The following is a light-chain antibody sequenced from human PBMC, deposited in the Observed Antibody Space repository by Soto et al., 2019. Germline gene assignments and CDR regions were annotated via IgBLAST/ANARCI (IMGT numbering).Light chain of an antibody. CDR1: QSVSSSY. J-gene: IGKJ4*01. Sequence: EIVLTQSPGILTLSPGERATLSCRASQSVSSSYLAWYQQKPGQAPRLLIYGVSSRTTGIPDRFSGSGSGTDFTLTISRLETEDFAVYYCQQYGSSPLTFGGGTKVDLK. V-gene: IGKV3-20*01. CDR3: QQYGSSPLT. CDR2: GVS.